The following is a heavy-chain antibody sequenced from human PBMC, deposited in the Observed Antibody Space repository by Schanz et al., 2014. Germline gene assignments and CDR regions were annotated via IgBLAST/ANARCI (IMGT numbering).Heavy chain of an antibody. J-gene: IGHJ4*02. Sequence: QVQLLQSGAEVKKPGASVKVSCKASGYTFTGYYMHWVRQAPGQGLEWMGWISAYNGHTNYAQKFQGRVTMTRDTSTSTLQMELSSLRSEDTAVYYCARGGAYRSPSPVFYFDYWGQGTLVTVSS. V-gene: IGHV1-2*02. CDR2: ISAYNGHT. CDR1: GYTFTGYY. D-gene: IGHD6-6*01. CDR3: ARGGAYRSPSPVFYFDY.